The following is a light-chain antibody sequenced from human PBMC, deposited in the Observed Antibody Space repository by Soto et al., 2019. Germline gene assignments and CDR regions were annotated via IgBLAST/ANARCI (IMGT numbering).Light chain of an antibody. V-gene: IGLV3-21*04. CDR1: NIQGKS. CDR2: YDS. Sequence: SYELTQPPSVSVAPGETARITCGANNIQGKSVHWYQQKPGQAPVLVIYYDSDRPSGIPERFSGSNSGNTATLTISRVEAGDEADYYCQVWDGNSDHYVFGPGTKLTVL. J-gene: IGLJ1*01. CDR3: QVWDGNSDHYV.